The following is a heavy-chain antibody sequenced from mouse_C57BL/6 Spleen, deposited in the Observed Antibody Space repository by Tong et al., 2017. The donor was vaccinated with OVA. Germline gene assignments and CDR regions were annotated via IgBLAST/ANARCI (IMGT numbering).Heavy chain of an antibody. CDR1: GYTFTSYW. CDR2: IHPNSGST. Sequence: VQLQESGAELVKPGASVKLSCKASGYTFTSYWMHWVKQRPGQGLEWIGMIHPNSGSTNYNEKFKGKATFTADTSSNTAYMQLSSLTTEDSAIYYCARLDYGSSYYAMDYWGQGTSVTVSS. J-gene: IGHJ4*01. CDR3: ARLDYGSSYYAMDY. D-gene: IGHD1-1*01. V-gene: IGHV1-64*01.